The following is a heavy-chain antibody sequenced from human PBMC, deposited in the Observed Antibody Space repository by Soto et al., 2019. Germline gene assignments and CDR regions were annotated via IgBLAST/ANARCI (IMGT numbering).Heavy chain of an antibody. D-gene: IGHD6-13*01. J-gene: IGHJ6*02. Sequence: QVQLQESGPGLVKPSETLSLTCTVSGGSISSYYWSWIRQPPGKGLEWIGYIYYSRSTNYHPSLKSRVTISVDTSKNQFSLKLSSVTAADTAVYYCASSNIAAAGFYYYGMDVWGRGTTVTVSS. V-gene: IGHV4-59*01. CDR2: IYYSRST. CDR3: ASSNIAAAGFYYYGMDV. CDR1: GGSISSYY.